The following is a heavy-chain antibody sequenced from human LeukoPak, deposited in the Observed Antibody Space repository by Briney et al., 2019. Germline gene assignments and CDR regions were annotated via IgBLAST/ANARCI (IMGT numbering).Heavy chain of an antibody. CDR1: GFTFSSYA. CDR2: ISGSGGST. Sequence: PGGSLRLSCAASGFTFSSYAMSWVRQAPGKGLEWVSAISGSGGSTYYADSVKGRFTISRDNSKNTLYLQMNSLRAEDTAVYYCARAPPSSSWTNYYYYGMDVWGQGTTVTVSS. CDR3: ARAPPSSSWTNYYYYGMDV. V-gene: IGHV3-23*01. J-gene: IGHJ6*02. D-gene: IGHD6-13*01.